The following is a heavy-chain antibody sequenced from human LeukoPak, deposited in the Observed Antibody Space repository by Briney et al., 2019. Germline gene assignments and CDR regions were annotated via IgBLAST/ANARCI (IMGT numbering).Heavy chain of an antibody. CDR1: GFTFSNYD. V-gene: IGHV3-48*01. CDR2: ISFASDII. J-gene: IGHJ5*02. CDR3: ARVPNSATHDNWFDP. D-gene: IGHD1-26*01. Sequence: GGSLRLSCAASGFTFSNYDMNWARQAPGKGLEWVSFISFASDIIHYTDSVKGRFTISRDNAKDSLFLQMNSLRAEDTAIYYCARVPNSATHDNWFDPWGQGTLVIVSS.